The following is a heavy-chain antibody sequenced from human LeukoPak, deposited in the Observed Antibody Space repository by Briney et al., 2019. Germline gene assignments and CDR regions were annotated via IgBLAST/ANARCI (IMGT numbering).Heavy chain of an antibody. D-gene: IGHD2-2*01. CDR1: GFTFSGST. V-gene: IGHV3-23*01. J-gene: IGHJ4*02. CDR3: AKDRGIVVVPTLFDY. Sequence: PPAGSLRLSCAASGFTFSGSTMSWVRQAPGKGLEWVSGISGSGGTTRPADSVKGRFTISRDNSKNTLYLQMNSLRAEDTAVYYCAKDRGIVVVPTLFDYWGQGTLVTVSS. CDR2: ISGSGGTT.